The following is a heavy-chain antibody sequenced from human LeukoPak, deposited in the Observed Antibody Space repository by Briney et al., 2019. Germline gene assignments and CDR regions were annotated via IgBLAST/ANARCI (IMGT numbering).Heavy chain of an antibody. CDR1: GGTFSSHA. CDR2: IIPISGTA. V-gene: IGHV1-69*05. D-gene: IGHD2-2*01. J-gene: IGHJ6*03. Sequence: ASVKVSCKASGGTFSSHAIAWVRQDSGQGPEWMGGIIPISGTANYAQKFQGRVTITTDESTSTAYMELSSLTSDDTAVYYCARGLQYQLLKALGYYYMDVWGEGTTVTVSS. CDR3: ARGLQYQLLKALGYYYMDV.